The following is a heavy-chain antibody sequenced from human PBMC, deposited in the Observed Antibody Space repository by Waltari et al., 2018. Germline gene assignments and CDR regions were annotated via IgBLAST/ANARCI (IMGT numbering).Heavy chain of an antibody. D-gene: IGHD2-2*01. Sequence: VQLQQWGAGLLKPSETLSLTCAVYGGSFSGYYWSWIRQPPGKGLEWIGEINHSGRTNYNPSLKSRVTISVDTSKNQFSLKLSSVTAADTAVYYCAGGSLVVPAAIAGRYYGMDVWGQGTTVTVSS. V-gene: IGHV4-34*01. J-gene: IGHJ6*02. CDR3: AGGSLVVPAAIAGRYYGMDV. CDR2: INHSGRT. CDR1: GGSFSGYY.